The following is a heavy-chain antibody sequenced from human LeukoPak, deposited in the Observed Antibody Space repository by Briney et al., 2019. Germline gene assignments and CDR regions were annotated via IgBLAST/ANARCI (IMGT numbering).Heavy chain of an antibody. D-gene: IGHD3-22*01. Sequence: ASVKVSCKASGYTFTGYYMHWVRQAPGRGLEWMGWINPNSGGTNYAQKFQGRVTMTRDTSISTAYMELSRLRSDDTAVYYCARYHYDSSGYLSAFDYWGQGTLVTVSS. V-gene: IGHV1-2*02. CDR2: INPNSGGT. J-gene: IGHJ4*02. CDR3: ARYHYDSSGYLSAFDY. CDR1: GYTFTGYY.